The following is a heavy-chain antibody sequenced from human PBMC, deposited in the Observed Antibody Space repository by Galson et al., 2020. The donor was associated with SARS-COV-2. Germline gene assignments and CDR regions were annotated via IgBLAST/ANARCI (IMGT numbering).Heavy chain of an antibody. CDR3: ARALDGYNFVGL. J-gene: IGHJ2*01. CDR1: GFTVSDKY. V-gene: IGHV3-11*04. Sequence: NSGGSLRLSCEASGFTVSDKYMNWVRQVPGKGLEWIAFFSRSGTTIYYANSVKGRFTISRDNAQNSVFLQMTGLRVDDTAIYYCARALDGYNFVGLWGRGTLVAVSS. CDR2: FSRSGTTI. D-gene: IGHD5-12*01.